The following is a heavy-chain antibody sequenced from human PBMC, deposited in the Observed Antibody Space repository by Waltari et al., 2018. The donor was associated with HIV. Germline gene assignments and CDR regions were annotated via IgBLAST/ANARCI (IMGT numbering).Heavy chain of an antibody. V-gene: IGHV3-15*01. CDR1: AFQFSNAW. J-gene: IGHJ4*02. CDR3: STDGDLYGDY. CDR2: IKSKTDGGTR. D-gene: IGHD4-17*01. Sequence: EVQLVESGGGLVKPGGSLRLSFAASAFQFSNAWMSWVREAPEKGQEWVRRIKSKTDGGTRDDAAPEKGRFSISRDYSKNTMYLQMNSLKTEDAAVYYCSTDGDLYGDYWGQGTLVTVSS.